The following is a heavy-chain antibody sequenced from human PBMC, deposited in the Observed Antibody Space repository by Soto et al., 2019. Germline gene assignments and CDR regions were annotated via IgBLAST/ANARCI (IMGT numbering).Heavy chain of an antibody. Sequence: GGSLRLSCAPSGFTFSSYGMDWVRQAPGKGLEWVAVIWYDGSNKYYADSVKGRFTISRDNSKNTLYLQMNSLRAEDTALYYCAKSERRFIVVVVADWEDAFDSWGQGTMVTVSS. CDR2: IWYDGSNK. CDR3: AKSERRFIVVVVADWEDAFDS. CDR1: GFTFSSYG. D-gene: IGHD2-15*01. J-gene: IGHJ3*02. V-gene: IGHV3-30*02.